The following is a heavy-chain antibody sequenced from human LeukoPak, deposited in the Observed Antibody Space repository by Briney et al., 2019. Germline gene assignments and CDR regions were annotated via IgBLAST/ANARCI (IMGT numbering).Heavy chain of an antibody. J-gene: IGHJ4*02. CDR2: INPNSGGT. CDR3: ARGRAGYYDFWSGSNWSFDY. D-gene: IGHD3-3*01. CDR1: GYTFTGYY. Sequence: ASVKVSCKASGYTFTGYYMHWVRQAPGQGLEWMGWINPNSGGTNYAQKFQGWVTMTRGTSISTAYMELSRLRPDDTAVYYCARGRAGYYDFWSGSNWSFDYWGQGTLVTVSS. V-gene: IGHV1-2*04.